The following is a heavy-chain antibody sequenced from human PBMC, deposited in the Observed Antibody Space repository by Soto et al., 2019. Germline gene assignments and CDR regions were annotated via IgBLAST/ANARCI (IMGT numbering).Heavy chain of an antibody. CDR2: IYYSGST. V-gene: IGHV4-39*01. CDR3: ARRRSRPGLTDY. CDR1: GGSISSSSYY. J-gene: IGHJ4*02. Sequence: SETLSLTCTVSGGSISSSSYYWGWIRQPPGKGLEWIGSIYYSGSTYYNPSLKSRVTISVDTSKNQFSLKLSSVTAADTAVYYCARRRSRPGLTDYRGQGTLVTVSS. D-gene: IGHD4-17*01.